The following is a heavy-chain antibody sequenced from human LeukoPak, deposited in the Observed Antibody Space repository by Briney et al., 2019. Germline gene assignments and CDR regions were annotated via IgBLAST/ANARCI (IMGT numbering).Heavy chain of an antibody. CDR2: MNPHSANT. Sequence: GASVKVSCTASGGTFSSYAIHWVRQATGQGLEWMGWMNPHSANTGYAQKFQGRVTITRNTSITTAYMELSSLRSEDTAVYYCAKQRGATNVFDYWGQGTLVTVSS. D-gene: IGHD1-26*01. V-gene: IGHV1-8*03. CDR3: AKQRGATNVFDY. J-gene: IGHJ4*02. CDR1: GGTFSSYA.